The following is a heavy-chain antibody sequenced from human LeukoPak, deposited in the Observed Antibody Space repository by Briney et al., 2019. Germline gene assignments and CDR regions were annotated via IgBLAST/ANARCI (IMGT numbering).Heavy chain of an antibody. V-gene: IGHV4-59*01. CDR2: IHYGGST. D-gene: IGHD1-26*01. CDR3: ACGTYYYFDY. Sequence: PSETLSHTCTVSGASISSYYWSLIRQPPGKGLEWIGYIHYGGSTNYNPSLKSRVTISVDTSKNQFSLNLNSVTAADTALYYCACGTYYYFDYWGQGTLVTVSS. CDR1: GASISSYY. J-gene: IGHJ4*02.